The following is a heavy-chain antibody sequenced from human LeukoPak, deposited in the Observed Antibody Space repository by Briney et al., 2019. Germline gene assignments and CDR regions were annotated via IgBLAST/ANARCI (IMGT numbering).Heavy chain of an antibody. Sequence: PGGSLRLSCAASGFTFSSYWMSWVRQAPGKGLEWVVNIKQDGSEKYYVDSVKGRFTISRDNAKNSLYLQTNSLRAEDTAVYYCARESCSSTSCSTFDYWGQRTLVTVSS. CDR3: ARESCSSTSCSTFDY. D-gene: IGHD2-2*01. J-gene: IGHJ4*02. CDR1: GFTFSSYW. CDR2: IKQDGSEK. V-gene: IGHV3-7*01.